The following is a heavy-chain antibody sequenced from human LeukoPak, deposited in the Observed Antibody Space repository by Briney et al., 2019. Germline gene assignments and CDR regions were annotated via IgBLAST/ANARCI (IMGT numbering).Heavy chain of an antibody. Sequence: PGGSLRLSCAVSGFTFGSYEMNWVRQAPGKGLEGVSYISSSGNTVYYPDSVKGRFTISRDNAKNSLYLQMNSLRGDDTAVYYCARGGAVAGLFWGQGTLVTVSS. V-gene: IGHV3-48*03. CDR3: ARGGAVAGLF. J-gene: IGHJ4*02. D-gene: IGHD6-19*01. CDR1: GFTFGSYE. CDR2: ISSSGNTV.